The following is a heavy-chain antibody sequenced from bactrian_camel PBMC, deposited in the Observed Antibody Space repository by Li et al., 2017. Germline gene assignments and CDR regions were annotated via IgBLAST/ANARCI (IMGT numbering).Heavy chain of an antibody. CDR1: GYTLPMN. V-gene: IGHV3S53*01. J-gene: IGHJ4*01. D-gene: IGHD2*01. CDR2: ITGDGRT. Sequence: HVQLVESGGGLVQPGGSLRLSCVASGYTLPMNMGWFRRLPGQEREGVAAITGDGRTDYADSVKGRFTISQDNAKNTVYLQMNSLKLEDTAMYYCAADFGPYCSGSYLARRANFEGQGTQVTVS.